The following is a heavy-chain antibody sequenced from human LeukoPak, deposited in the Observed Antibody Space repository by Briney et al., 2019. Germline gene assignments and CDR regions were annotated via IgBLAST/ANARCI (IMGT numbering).Heavy chain of an antibody. CDR1: GGSISSTTYY. CDR2: LYYSGSI. J-gene: IGHJ2*01. V-gene: IGHV4-39*01. Sequence: SETLSLTCSVSGGSISSTTYYWGWIRQPPGKGLEWIGSLYYSGSIYYNPSLKSRVTISVDTSKNQFSLKLSSVTAADTAVYYCARLAYWYFDLWGRGTLVTVSS. D-gene: IGHD3-3*02. CDR3: ARLAYWYFDL.